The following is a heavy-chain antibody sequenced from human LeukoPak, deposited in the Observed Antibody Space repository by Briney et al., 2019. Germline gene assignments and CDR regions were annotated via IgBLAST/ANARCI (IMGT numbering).Heavy chain of an antibody. D-gene: IGHD3-22*01. CDR2: ITSNNGDT. CDR1: GYTFTTYD. V-gene: IGHV1-18*01. J-gene: IGHJ3*02. Sequence: ASVKVSYKASGYTFTTYDISWVRQAPGQGLEWMGWITSNNGDTNYAPKLQGRVTMTTDTSTSTAYMELRSLRSDDTAVYYCASLKNSYDSSGYLVTDAFDIWGQGTMVTVSS. CDR3: ASLKNSYDSSGYLVTDAFDI.